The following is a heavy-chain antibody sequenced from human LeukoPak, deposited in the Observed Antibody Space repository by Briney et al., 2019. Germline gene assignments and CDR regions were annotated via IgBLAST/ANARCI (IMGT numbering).Heavy chain of an antibody. CDR3: ARGREGTTPSDAFDI. CDR1: GGSISTNYY. D-gene: IGHD1-1*01. Sequence: SETLSLTCTVSGGSISTNYYWGWIRQPPGKGLEWIGNIFYSGSTYYSPSVKSRVTISLDTSRNQFSLKLNSVTAADTAVYYCARGREGTTPSDAFDIWGQGTMVAVSS. V-gene: IGHV4-39*07. J-gene: IGHJ3*02. CDR2: IFYSGST.